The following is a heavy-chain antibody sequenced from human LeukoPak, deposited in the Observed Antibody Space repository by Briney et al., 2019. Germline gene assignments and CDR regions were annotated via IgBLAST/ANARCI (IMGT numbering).Heavy chain of an antibody. CDR1: GFTFRNYG. CDR3: ARDLAVAGKLDY. V-gene: IGHV3-33*01. Sequence: GGSLRLSCAASGFTFRNYGMHWVRQAPGKGLEWVAVIWYDGSNKLYADSVKGRFTVSRDNSKNTLYLQMNSLRAEDTAVYYCARDLAVAGKLDYWGQGTLVTVSS. CDR2: IWYDGSNK. D-gene: IGHD6-19*01. J-gene: IGHJ4*02.